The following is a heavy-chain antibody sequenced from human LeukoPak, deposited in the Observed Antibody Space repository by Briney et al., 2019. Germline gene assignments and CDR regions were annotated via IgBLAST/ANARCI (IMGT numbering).Heavy chain of an antibody. J-gene: IGHJ3*02. Sequence: SQTLSLTCAVSGVSISSGGYSWSWIRQPPGKGLEWIGYIYRSGSAYYNPSLKIRVTISVDRSKNQFSLKLSSVTAADTAVYYCAREDGSGSYYTSGAFDIWGQGTMVTVSS. D-gene: IGHD3-10*01. V-gene: IGHV4-30-2*01. CDR2: IYRSGSA. CDR3: AREDGSGSYYTSGAFDI. CDR1: GVSISSGGYS.